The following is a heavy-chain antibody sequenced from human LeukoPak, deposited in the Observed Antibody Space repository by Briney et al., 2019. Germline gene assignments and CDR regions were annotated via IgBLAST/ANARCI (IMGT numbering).Heavy chain of an antibody. CDR1: GFTFSSYP. J-gene: IGHJ4*02. V-gene: IGHV3-23*01. Sequence: GGSLRLSCAASGFTFSSYPMNWVRQAPGKGLEWVSVISGSGGATFYGDSVQGRFTISRDNSRDTLYPQMNSLTAEDTALYYCGKYLQTSVGANDYWGQGTLVTVSS. D-gene: IGHD1-26*01. CDR3: GKYLQTSVGANDY. CDR2: ISGSGGAT.